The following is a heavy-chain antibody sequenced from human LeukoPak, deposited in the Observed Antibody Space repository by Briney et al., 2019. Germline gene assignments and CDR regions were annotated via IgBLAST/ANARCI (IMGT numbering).Heavy chain of an antibody. Sequence: PGGSLRLSCAVSGFTFSSYTINWVRQAPGKGLEWVSSISSSSSYIYYADSVKGRFTISRDNAKNSLSLQMNSLRAEDTAVYYCAKDGGFGVRDWFDPWGQGTLVTVSS. CDR2: ISSSSSYI. CDR1: GFTFSSYT. CDR3: AKDGGFGVRDWFDP. J-gene: IGHJ5*02. V-gene: IGHV3-21*04. D-gene: IGHD3-10*01.